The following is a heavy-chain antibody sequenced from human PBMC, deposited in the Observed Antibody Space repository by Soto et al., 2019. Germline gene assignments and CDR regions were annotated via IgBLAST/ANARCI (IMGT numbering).Heavy chain of an antibody. J-gene: IGHJ5*02. CDR1: GFTYSGYA. D-gene: IGHD1-1*01. CDR2: ISASGGNT. V-gene: IGHV3-23*01. Sequence: EVQLLESGGGLVQPGGSLRLSCAASGFTYSGYAMSWVRQAPGRGLEWVSSISASGGNTYYADSVKGRFTISRDNSKNTLYQNMNSLSVEDTAIYYCAKDRSSAGTRDRFDPWGQGNLVTVSS. CDR3: AKDRSSAGTRDRFDP.